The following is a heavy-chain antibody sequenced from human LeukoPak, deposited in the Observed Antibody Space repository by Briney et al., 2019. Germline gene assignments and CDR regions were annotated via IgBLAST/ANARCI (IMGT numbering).Heavy chain of an antibody. J-gene: IGHJ3*02. CDR3: ARLYYYDSSGYFRRDAFDI. CDR1: GYSISSGYY. D-gene: IGHD3-22*01. Sequence: SETLSLTCTVSGYSISSGYYWGWIRQPPGKGLEWIGSIYHSGSTYYNPSLKSRVTISVDTPKNQFSLKLSSVTAADTAVYYCARLYYYDSSGYFRRDAFDIWGQGTMVTVSS. V-gene: IGHV4-38-2*02. CDR2: IYHSGST.